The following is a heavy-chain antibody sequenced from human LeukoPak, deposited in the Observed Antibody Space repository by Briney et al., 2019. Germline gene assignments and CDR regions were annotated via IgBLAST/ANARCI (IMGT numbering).Heavy chain of an antibody. CDR2: ISSSSSYI. V-gene: IGHV3-21*01. D-gene: IGHD3-9*01. J-gene: IGHJ4*02. Sequence: NPGGSLRLSCAASGFTFSSYSMNWVRQAPGKGLEWVSSISSSSSYIYYADSVKGRFTISRDNAKNSLYLQMNSLRAEDTAVYYCARDGMYYDILTGYYKGTFDYWGQGTLVTVSS. CDR1: GFTFSSYS. CDR3: ARDGMYYDILTGYYKGTFDY.